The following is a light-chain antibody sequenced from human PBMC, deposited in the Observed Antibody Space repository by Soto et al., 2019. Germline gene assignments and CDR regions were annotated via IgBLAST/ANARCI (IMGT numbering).Light chain of an antibody. V-gene: IGKV3D-15*01. J-gene: IGKJ1*01. CDR3: QQYNNWPRT. CDR1: QSVYSRY. CDR2: GAS. Sequence: EIVLTQSPGTLSLSPGERATLSCRASQSVYSRYLAWYQQKPGQAPRLLIYGASSRATVIPARFSGSGSGTEFTLTSSSLQSEDFAVYYCQQYNNWPRTFGQGTKVDIK.